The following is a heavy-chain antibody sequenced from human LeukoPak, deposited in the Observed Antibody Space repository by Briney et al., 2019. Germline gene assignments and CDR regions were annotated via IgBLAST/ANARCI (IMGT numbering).Heavy chain of an antibody. V-gene: IGHV3-30*02. Sequence: GGSLRLSCAASGFTFSSYGMHWVRQAPGKGLEWVAFIRYDGSNKYYADSVKGRFTISRDNSKNTLYLQMNSLRAEDTAVYYCAKDHRSQYCSSTSRDYYYYYYYYMDVWGKGTTVTVSS. CDR1: GFTFSSYG. J-gene: IGHJ6*03. D-gene: IGHD2-2*01. CDR3: AKDHRSQYCSSTSRDYYYYYYYYMDV. CDR2: IRYDGSNK.